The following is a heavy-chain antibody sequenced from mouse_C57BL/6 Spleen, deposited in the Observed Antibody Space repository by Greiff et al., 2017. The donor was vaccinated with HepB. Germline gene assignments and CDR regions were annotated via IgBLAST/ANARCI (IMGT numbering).Heavy chain of an antibody. CDR3: ARENGFYYAMDY. V-gene: IGHV1-52*01. CDR1: GYTFTSYW. CDR2: IDPSDSET. Sequence: QVQLQQPGAELVRPGSSVKLSCKASGYTFTSYWMHWVKQRPIQGLEWIGNIDPSDSETHYNQKFKDKATLTVDKSSSTAYMQLSSLTSEDSAVYYCARENGFYYAMDYWGQRTSVTVSS. D-gene: IGHD2-2*01. J-gene: IGHJ4*01.